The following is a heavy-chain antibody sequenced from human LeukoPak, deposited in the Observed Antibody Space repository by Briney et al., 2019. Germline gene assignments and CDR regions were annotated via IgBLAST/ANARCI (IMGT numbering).Heavy chain of an antibody. Sequence: TGGSLRLSCAASGCTFRSYWMSWVRQAPGKGLEWMANMKLDGSEEYYVYSVKGRFTISSDNDKNSLYLQMNSLRVDDTAVYYCARWARYCSSGSCYSWFDPWGQGTLVTVSS. V-gene: IGHV3-7*01. D-gene: IGHD2-15*01. CDR3: ARWARYCSSGSCYSWFDP. J-gene: IGHJ5*02. CDR2: MKLDGSEE. CDR1: GCTFRSYW.